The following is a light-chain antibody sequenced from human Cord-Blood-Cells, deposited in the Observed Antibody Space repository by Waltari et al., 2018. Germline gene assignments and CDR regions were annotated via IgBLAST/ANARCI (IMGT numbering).Light chain of an antibody. CDR3: QQYNNWLT. V-gene: IGKV3-15*01. CDR2: GAS. CDR1: QCVSSN. Sequence: EIVMTQSPATLSVSPGERATLSCRASQCVSSNLAWYQQKPGQAPRLLIYGASTRATGIPARFSGSGSGTEFTLTISSLQSEDFAVYYCQQYNNWLTFGGGTKVEIK. J-gene: IGKJ4*01.